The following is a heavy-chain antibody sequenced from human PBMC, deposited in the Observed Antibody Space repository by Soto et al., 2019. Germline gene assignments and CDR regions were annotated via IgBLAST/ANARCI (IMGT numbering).Heavy chain of an antibody. Sequence: EVQLVESGGGPVKPGGSLRLSCAASGFTFNTYTINWVRQAPGKGLEWVSSISSRSVYIYYADSVKGRFTISRDDARNSLYLQMNSLRAEDTAVYYCAREEVSRPNTYHGLDVWGQGTTVTVSS. CDR3: AREEVSRPNTYHGLDV. V-gene: IGHV3-21*01. J-gene: IGHJ6*02. CDR1: GFTFNTYT. CDR2: ISSRSVYI.